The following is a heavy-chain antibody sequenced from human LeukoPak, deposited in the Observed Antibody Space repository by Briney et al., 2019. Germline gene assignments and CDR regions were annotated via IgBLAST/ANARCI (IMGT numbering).Heavy chain of an antibody. CDR2: IYHSGST. CDR1: GASISSNNW. D-gene: IGHD2-21*02. Sequence: PSGTLSLTCAVSGASISSNNWWWSWVRQPPGKGLEWIGEIYHSGSTNYNPSLKSRVTMSVDKSKNQFSLKLSSVTAADTAVYYCARDKGDGDNWFDPWGQGTLVTVSS. V-gene: IGHV4-4*02. J-gene: IGHJ5*02. CDR3: ARDKGDGDNWFDP.